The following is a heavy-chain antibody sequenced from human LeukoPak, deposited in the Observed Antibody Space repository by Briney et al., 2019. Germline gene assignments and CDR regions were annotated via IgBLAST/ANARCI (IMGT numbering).Heavy chain of an antibody. J-gene: IGHJ3*01. CDR3: AKDHLRRGFGLF. V-gene: IGHV3-30*18. CDR2: ISYDGSNK. CDR1: GFTFSSYG. D-gene: IGHD3-10*01. Sequence: PGGSLRLSCAASGFTFSSYGMHWVRHAPGKGLEWVAVISYDGSNKYYADSVKGRFTISRDNSKNTLYLQMNSLRAEDTAVYYCAKDHLRRGFGLFWGQGTMVTASS.